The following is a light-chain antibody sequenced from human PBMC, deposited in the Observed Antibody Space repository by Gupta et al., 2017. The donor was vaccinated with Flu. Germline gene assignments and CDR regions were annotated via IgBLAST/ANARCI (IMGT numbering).Light chain of an antibody. J-gene: IGKJ1*01. CDR2: GTS. CDR3: QQDNNWPRT. CDR1: EGIGTN. Sequence: PAPLSMSSGERATLSCRASEGIGTNLTWYQQKPGQAPRLLIYGTSIWVTGVPSRFSGGGSGTEFTLTISSLQSEDFALYSCQQDNNWPRTFGRGTKLEIK. V-gene: IGKV3-15*01.